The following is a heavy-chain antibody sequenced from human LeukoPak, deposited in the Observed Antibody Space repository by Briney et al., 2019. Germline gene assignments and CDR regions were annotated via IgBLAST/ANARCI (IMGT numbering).Heavy chain of an antibody. D-gene: IGHD6-13*01. CDR3: ARLTMYSSSWYSWFDP. CDR2: ISAYNGNT. CDR1: GYTFTSYG. Sequence: ASVKVSCKASGYTFTSYGISWVRQAPGHGLEWMGWISAYNGNTNYAQKLQGRVTMTTDTSTSTAYMELRSLRSDDTAVYYCARLTMYSSSWYSWFDPWGQGTLVTVSS. V-gene: IGHV1-18*01. J-gene: IGHJ5*02.